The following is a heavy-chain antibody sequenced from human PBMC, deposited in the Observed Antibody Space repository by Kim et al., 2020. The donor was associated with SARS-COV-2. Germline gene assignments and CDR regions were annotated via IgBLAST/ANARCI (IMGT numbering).Heavy chain of an antibody. V-gene: IGHV1-69*01. CDR2: A. D-gene: IGHD3-16*01. J-gene: IGHJ4*02. Sequence: ANYAQKFQGRVTMTADESTSTVYMELSSLRSEDTAVYYCASGGLGIHFDYWGQGTLVTVSS. CDR3: ASGGLGIHFDY.